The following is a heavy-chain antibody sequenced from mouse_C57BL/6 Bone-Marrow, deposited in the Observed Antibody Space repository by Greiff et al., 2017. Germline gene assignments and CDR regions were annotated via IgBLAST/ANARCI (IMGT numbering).Heavy chain of an antibody. D-gene: IGHD4-1*01. J-gene: IGHJ4*01. V-gene: IGHV3-8*01. CDR1: GYSFTSYY. CDR2: ISYSGST. CDR3: ARGLGHYAMDY. Sequence: VQLKESGPGLANPSQTLSLTCSVTGYSFTSYYWNWIRKFPGNKLEYMGYISYSGSTYYNPSLKSRISITLDTSKNQYYLQFDSVTTEDTATCYCARGLGHYAMDYWGQGSSVTVSS.